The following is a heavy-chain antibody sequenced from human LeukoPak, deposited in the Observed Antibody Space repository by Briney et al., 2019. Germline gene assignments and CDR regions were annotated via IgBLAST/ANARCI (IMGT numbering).Heavy chain of an antibody. D-gene: IGHD3-3*01. J-gene: IGHJ6*03. V-gene: IGHV4-34*01. CDR2: INHRGGT. Sequence: SETLSLTCAVYGGSFSGYYWSWIRQPPGKGLEWIGEINHRGGTNYNPSLKSRVTISVDTSKNQFSLKLSSVTAADTAVYYCARGGRITIFGVVTPRYYYMDVWGKGTTVTVSS. CDR3: ARGGRITIFGVVTPRYYYMDV. CDR1: GGSFSGYY.